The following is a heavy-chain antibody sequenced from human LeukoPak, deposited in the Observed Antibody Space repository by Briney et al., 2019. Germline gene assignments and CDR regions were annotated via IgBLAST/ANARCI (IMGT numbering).Heavy chain of an antibody. Sequence: PSETLSLTCTVSGGSISSGGYYWSWIRQPPGKGLEWIGYIYHSGSTYYNPSLKSRVTISVDRSKNQFSLKLSSVTAADTAVYYCARAVNSSSWYVYYYYMDVWGKGTTVTVSS. CDR3: ARAVNSSSWYVYYYYMDV. D-gene: IGHD6-13*01. J-gene: IGHJ6*03. V-gene: IGHV4-30-2*01. CDR1: GGSISSGGYY. CDR2: IYHSGST.